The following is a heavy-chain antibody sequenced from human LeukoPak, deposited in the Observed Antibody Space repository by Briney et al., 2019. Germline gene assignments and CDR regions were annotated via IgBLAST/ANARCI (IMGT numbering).Heavy chain of an antibody. CDR1: GYTFTSYG. Sequence: ASVKVSCKASGYTFTSYGISWVRQAPGQGLEWMGWISAYNGNTNYAQRLQGRVTMTTDTSTSTAYMELRSLRSDDTAVYYCARAPNYDFWSGYYIPFDYWGQGTLVTVSS. V-gene: IGHV1-18*01. J-gene: IGHJ4*02. CDR2: ISAYNGNT. D-gene: IGHD3-3*01. CDR3: ARAPNYDFWSGYYIPFDY.